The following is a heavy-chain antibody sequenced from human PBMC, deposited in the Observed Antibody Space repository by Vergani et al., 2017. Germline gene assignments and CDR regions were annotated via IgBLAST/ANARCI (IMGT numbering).Heavy chain of an antibody. V-gene: IGHV1-69-2*01. Sequence: EVQLVQSGAEVKKPGATMKISCKVSGYTFTDHYMHWVKQAPGKGREWMGLVDPEDGETIYAEKFKGRVTIAADTSTDTAHLELSSLRSEDPAVYYCATPQTVTTGGMEVWGQGTTVIVSS. CDR1: GYTFTDHY. J-gene: IGHJ6*02. CDR2: VDPEDGET. D-gene: IGHD4-17*01. CDR3: ATPQTVTTGGMEV.